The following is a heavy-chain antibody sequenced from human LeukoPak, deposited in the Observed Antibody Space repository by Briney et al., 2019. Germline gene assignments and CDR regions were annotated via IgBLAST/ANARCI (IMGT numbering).Heavy chain of an antibody. CDR1: GFTFSSYG. CDR3: AKGTGYGSSCLGY. J-gene: IGHJ4*02. CDR2: ISYDGSNK. V-gene: IGHV3-30*18. D-gene: IGHD6-13*01. Sequence: PGRSLRPSCAASGFTFSSYGMHWVRQAPGKGLEWVAVISYDGSNKYYADSVKGRFTISRDNSKNTLYLQMNSLRAEDTAVYYCAKGTGYGSSCLGYWGQGTLVTVSS.